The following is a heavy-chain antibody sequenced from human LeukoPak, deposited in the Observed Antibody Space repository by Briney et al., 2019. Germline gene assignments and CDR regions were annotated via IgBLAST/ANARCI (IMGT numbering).Heavy chain of an antibody. D-gene: IGHD5/OR15-5a*01. V-gene: IGHV3-7*05. Sequence: VQPGGSLRLSCAASGFTFSTYWMTWVRQAPGKGLVWLANIKQDGSKKYYVDSVKGRFTISRDNAKNSVYLQMNSLRAEDTAVYYCATLGVSDAFDVWGQGTMVTVSS. CDR3: ATLGVSDAFDV. CDR2: IKQDGSKK. CDR1: GFTFSTYW. J-gene: IGHJ3*01.